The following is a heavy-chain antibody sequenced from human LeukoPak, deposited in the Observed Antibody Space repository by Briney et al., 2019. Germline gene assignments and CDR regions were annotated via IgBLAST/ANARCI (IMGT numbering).Heavy chain of an antibody. CDR3: ATMITPPEYFQH. D-gene: IGHD3-22*01. J-gene: IGHJ1*01. V-gene: IGHV1-18*01. CDR2: ISAYNGNT. Sequence: ASVKVSCKASGYIFTNYGITWVRQAPGQGLEWMGWISAYNGNTNYAQKLQGRVTMTTDTSTSTAYMELRSLRSDDTAVYYCATMITPPEYFQHWGQGTLVTVSS. CDR1: GYIFTNYG.